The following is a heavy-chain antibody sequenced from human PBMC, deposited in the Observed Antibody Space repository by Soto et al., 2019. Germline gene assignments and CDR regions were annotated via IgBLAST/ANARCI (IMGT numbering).Heavy chain of an antibody. Sequence: PLETLSLTCTVSGGSSIGFYWSWIRQSPGKGLEWIGYIYYSGKINYNPSLKSRVTISVDTSKNQFSLKLNSVTAADTAVYYCARQSWGLWFGYFDYWGQGILVTVSS. CDR2: IYYSGKI. CDR3: ARQSWGLWFGYFDY. CDR1: GGSSIGFY. J-gene: IGHJ4*02. V-gene: IGHV4-59*08. D-gene: IGHD3-10*01.